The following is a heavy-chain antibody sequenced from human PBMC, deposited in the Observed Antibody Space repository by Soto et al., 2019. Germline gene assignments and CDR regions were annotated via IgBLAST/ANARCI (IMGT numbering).Heavy chain of an antibody. V-gene: IGHV3-15*02. Sequence: DVQLVESGGALVKPGGSLRLYCAASGITLRNSWMSWVRQAPGGGLEWVARILSVSDGERTDYAAPVRGRFSISRDDSKNTLHLEMNTLKTEDTGVYYCNTYDYIRGSDRYRWAYWGQGTPVTVSS. CDR1: GITLRNSW. D-gene: IGHD3-16*02. CDR2: ILSVSDGERT. J-gene: IGHJ4*02. CDR3: NTYDYIRGSDRYRWAY.